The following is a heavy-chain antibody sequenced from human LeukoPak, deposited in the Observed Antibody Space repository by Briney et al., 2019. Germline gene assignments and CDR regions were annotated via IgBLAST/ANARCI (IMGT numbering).Heavy chain of an antibody. CDR2: VNPTSGTT. V-gene: IGHV1-2*02. D-gene: IGHD3-22*01. CDR1: GSTFTGYY. J-gene: IGHJ4*02. CDR3: ARDQCSDYSCPLFMY. Sequence: ASVRVSCKASGSTFTGYYIHWVRQAPGHGLEWMGWVNPTSGTTNCAQKFQGRVTMTTNTSSSTAYMEVSRLTSDDTAVYYCARDQCSDYSCPLFMYWGQGALLTVSS.